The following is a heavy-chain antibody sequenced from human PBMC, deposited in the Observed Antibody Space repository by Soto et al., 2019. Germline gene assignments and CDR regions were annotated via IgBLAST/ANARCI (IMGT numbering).Heavy chain of an antibody. J-gene: IGHJ4*02. V-gene: IGHV3-30*18. CDR3: AKGFSAVAATG. Sequence: GGSLRLSCAASGFTFSSYGMHWVRQAPGKGLEWVAVISYDGSNKYYAGSVKGRFTISRDNSKNTLYLQMNSLGAEDTAVYYCAKGFSAVAATGWGQGTLVTVSS. CDR1: GFTFSSYG. CDR2: ISYDGSNK. D-gene: IGHD6-19*01.